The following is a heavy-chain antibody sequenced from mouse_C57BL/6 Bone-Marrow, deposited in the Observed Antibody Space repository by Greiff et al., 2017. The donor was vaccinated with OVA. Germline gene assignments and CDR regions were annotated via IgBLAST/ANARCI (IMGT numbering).Heavy chain of an antibody. CDR3: ARRSYDGYYHWYFDV. CDR2: IYPYNGVS. Sequence: EVQLQQSGPELVKPGASVKISCKASGYSFTGYYMPWVKQSHGNFLDWIGCIYPYNGVSSSNKKFKGKATLTVDKSSSTAYMKLRSLTSEDSAVYYCARRSYDGYYHWYFDVWGTGTTVTVSS. CDR1: GYSFTGYY. J-gene: IGHJ1*03. D-gene: IGHD2-3*01. V-gene: IGHV1-31*01.